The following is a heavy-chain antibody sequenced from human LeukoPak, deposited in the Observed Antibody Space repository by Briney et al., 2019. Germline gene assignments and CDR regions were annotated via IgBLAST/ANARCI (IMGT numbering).Heavy chain of an antibody. CDR1: GGSISSSSYY. Sequence: SETLSLTCTVSGGSISSSSYYWGWIRQPPGKGLEWIGSIYYSGSTYYNPSLKSRVTISVDTSKNQFSLKLSSVTAADTAVCYCARSLGDYCLDYWGQGTLVTVSS. J-gene: IGHJ4*02. V-gene: IGHV4-39*01. CDR2: IYYSGST. D-gene: IGHD4-17*01. CDR3: ARSLGDYCLDY.